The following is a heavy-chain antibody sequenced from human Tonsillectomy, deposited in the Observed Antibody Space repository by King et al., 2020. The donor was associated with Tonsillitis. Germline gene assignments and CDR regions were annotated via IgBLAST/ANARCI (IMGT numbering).Heavy chain of an antibody. CDR3: GRAWTHLWPFDS. J-gene: IGHJ4*02. Sequence: VQLVESGGGLVQPGGSLRLSCAASGFTFSSYWMSWVRQAPGKGLEWVANIKQEGSEKYYVDSVKGRFTISRDSAKNSLYLQMNSRRAEDAAVYYCGRAWTHLWPFDSWGQGTLVTVSS. CDR2: IKQEGSEK. V-gene: IGHV3-7*03. CDR1: GFTFSSYW. D-gene: IGHD5-18*01.